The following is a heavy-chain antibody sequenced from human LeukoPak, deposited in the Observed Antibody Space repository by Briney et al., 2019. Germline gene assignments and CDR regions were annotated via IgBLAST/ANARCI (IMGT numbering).Heavy chain of an antibody. CDR2: IYYSGST. Sequence: PSETLSLTCTVSGGSISNYYWSWIRQPPGKGLEWIGYIYYSGSTNYNPSLKSRVTISVDTSKNQFSLKLTSVTAADTAVYYCARGIYCSTLTCSYFLDYWGQGTLVTVSS. J-gene: IGHJ4*02. CDR3: ARGIYCSTLTCSYFLDY. D-gene: IGHD2-2*01. V-gene: IGHV4-59*01. CDR1: GGSISNYY.